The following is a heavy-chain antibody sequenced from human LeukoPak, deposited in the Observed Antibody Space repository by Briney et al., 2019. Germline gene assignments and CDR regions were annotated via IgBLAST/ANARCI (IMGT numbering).Heavy chain of an antibody. D-gene: IGHD6-19*01. CDR3: VSSGNSGWDGLY. J-gene: IGHJ4*02. CDR2: ITGNGGST. V-gene: IGHV3-64D*09. CDR1: GFSFREHW. Sequence: GGSLRLSCTVSGFSFREHWMSWVRQAPGKGLQYVSAITGNGGSTYYADSVRGRFTISRDNSKNTVYLQMSSLRVEDTAVYYCVSSGNSGWDGLYWGQGTLVTVRS.